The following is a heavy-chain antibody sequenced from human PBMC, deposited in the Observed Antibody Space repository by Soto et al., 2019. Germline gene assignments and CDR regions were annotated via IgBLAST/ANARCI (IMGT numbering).Heavy chain of an antibody. J-gene: IGHJ4*02. V-gene: IGHV4-59*08. CDR1: RGSISTYY. CDR2: IYYNGNT. D-gene: IGHD2-8*01. CDR3: ARHGPFGMVYAINGISYFDY. Sequence: SETLSLTCTVSRGSISTYYWSWIRQPPGKGLECIGYIYYNGNTNYNPSLKSRVTISVDTSKNQFTLNLNSVTAADTAVYYCARHGPFGMVYAINGISYFDYWGQGTLVTVSS.